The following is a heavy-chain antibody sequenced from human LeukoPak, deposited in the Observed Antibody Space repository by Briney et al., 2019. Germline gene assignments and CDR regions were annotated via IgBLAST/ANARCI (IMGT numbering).Heavy chain of an antibody. D-gene: IGHD3-3*01. CDR1: GFTFSNAW. V-gene: IGHV3-15*01. J-gene: IGHJ5*02. CDR3: TRFLEWLLTGAWFDP. CDR2: IKSKTDGGTI. Sequence: TGGSLRLSCAASGFTFSNAWMSWVRQAPGKGLEWVGHIKSKTDGGTIDYAAPVKGRFTISRDDSKNTLYLQMNSLKTEDTAVYYCTRFLEWLLTGAWFDPWGQGALVTVSS.